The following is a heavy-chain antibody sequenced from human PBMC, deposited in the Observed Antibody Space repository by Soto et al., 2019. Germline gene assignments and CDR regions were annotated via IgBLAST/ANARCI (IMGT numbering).Heavy chain of an antibody. D-gene: IGHD1-1*01. CDR3: TRASKYNREWYVPCGI. V-gene: IGHV1-46*01. J-gene: IGHJ4*01. CDR1: GYNFTDYD. Sequence: QVQLVQSGAEVKKPGASVKVSCKASGYNFTDYDMHWVRQAPGQGLEWMGMINPNDNAINYAQKFQGRVSMTRDSPTSTVYMELSSLRSEDTAMYYCTRASKYNREWYVPCGIWGHVTLITVSS. CDR2: INPNDNAI.